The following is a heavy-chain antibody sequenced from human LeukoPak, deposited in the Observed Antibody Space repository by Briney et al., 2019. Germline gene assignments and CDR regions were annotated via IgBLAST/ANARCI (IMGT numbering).Heavy chain of an antibody. CDR1: GFTFSNAW. Sequence: RRSLRLSCAASGFTFSNAWMSWVRQAPGKGLEWVGRIKSKTDGGTTDYAAPVKGRFTISRDDSKNTLYLQMNSLKTEDTAVYYCTTEDSSGWYSRDYWGQGTLVTVSS. J-gene: IGHJ4*02. CDR3: TTEDSSGWYSRDY. D-gene: IGHD6-19*01. V-gene: IGHV3-15*01. CDR2: IKSKTDGGTT.